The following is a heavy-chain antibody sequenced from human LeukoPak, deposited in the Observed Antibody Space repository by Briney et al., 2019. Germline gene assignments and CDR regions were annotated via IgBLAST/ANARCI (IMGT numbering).Heavy chain of an antibody. J-gene: IGHJ6*03. CDR2: IYYSGST. CDR3: TATMVRGVPQYYYYMDV. CDR1: GGSISSGDYY. Sequence: PTQTLSLTCTVSGGSISSGDYYWSWIRQPPGKGLEWIGYIYYSGSTYSNPSLKSRVTISVDTSKNQCSLKLSSVTAAYTAVYYCTATMVRGVPQYYYYMDVWGKGTTVTVSS. V-gene: IGHV4-30-4*08. D-gene: IGHD3-10*01.